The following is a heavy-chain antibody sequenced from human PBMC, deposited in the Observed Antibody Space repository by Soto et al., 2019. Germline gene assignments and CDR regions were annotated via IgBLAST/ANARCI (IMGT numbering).Heavy chain of an antibody. Sequence: QVQLVQSGAEVKKPGSSVKVSCKASGGTFSSYAISWVRQAPGQGLEWMGGIIPIFGTANYAQKFQGRVTITTDESTSIGYMERSSMRSEDTAVYYCASAIVQAYYYGMDVWGQGTTVTVSS. V-gene: IGHV1-69*05. CDR2: IIPIFGTA. CDR1: GGTFSSYA. CDR3: ASAIVQAYYYGMDV. J-gene: IGHJ6*02. D-gene: IGHD3-16*02.